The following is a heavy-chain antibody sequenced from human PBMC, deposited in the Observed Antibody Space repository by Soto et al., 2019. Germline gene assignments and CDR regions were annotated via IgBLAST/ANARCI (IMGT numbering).Heavy chain of an antibody. V-gene: IGHV5-51*01. CDR1: GYTFTNFW. CDR2: IHPAYSDT. Sequence: PGESLKISCEASGYTFTNFWIGWVRQMPGKGLEWMGIIHPAYSDTRYSPSFHGQVTISADKSIGTAYLQWSSLKASDTALYYCVRHTNGYNPLDFWGQGTLVTVSS. J-gene: IGHJ4*02. D-gene: IGHD5-18*01. CDR3: VRHTNGYNPLDF.